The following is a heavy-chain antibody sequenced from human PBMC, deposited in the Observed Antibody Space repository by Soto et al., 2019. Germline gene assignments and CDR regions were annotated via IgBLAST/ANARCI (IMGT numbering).Heavy chain of an antibody. CDR2: IWYDGSNK. CDR1: GFTFSSYG. J-gene: IGHJ4*02. V-gene: IGHV3-33*01. Sequence: QVQLVESGGGVVQPGRSLRLSCAASGFTFSSYGMHWVRQAPGKGLEWVAVIWYDGSNKYYADSVKGRFTISRDNSKNTLYLQMNSLRAEDTAVYYCARGDTGAYYFDYWGQGTLVTVSS. D-gene: IGHD2-2*02. CDR3: ARGDTGAYYFDY.